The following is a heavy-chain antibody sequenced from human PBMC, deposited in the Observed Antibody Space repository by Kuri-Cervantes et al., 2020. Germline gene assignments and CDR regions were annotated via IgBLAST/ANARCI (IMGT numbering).Heavy chain of an antibody. D-gene: IGHD1-20*01. Sequence: GESLKISCAAAGFTFSSYAMSWVRQAPGKGLEWVSTITGSGGSTYYTDSVKGRFTISRDNSKNTLYLQMNSLRAEDTAVYYCAKRGYNWTPPDYWGQGTLVTVSS. CDR3: AKRGYNWTPPDY. CDR2: ITGSGGST. V-gene: IGHV3-23*01. J-gene: IGHJ4*02. CDR1: GFTFSSYA.